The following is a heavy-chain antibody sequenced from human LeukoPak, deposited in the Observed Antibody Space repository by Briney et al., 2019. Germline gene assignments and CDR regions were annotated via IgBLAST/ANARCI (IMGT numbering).Heavy chain of an antibody. CDR3: ASGSGSYSISFDY. CDR2: IIPILGIA. V-gene: IGHV1-69*04. CDR1: GGTFSSYA. Sequence: ASVKVSCKASGGTFSSYAISWVRQAPGQGLEWMGRIIPILGIANYAQKFQGRVTITADKSTSTAYMELSSPRSEDTAVYYCASGSGSYSISFDYWGQGTLVTVSS. J-gene: IGHJ4*02. D-gene: IGHD1-26*01.